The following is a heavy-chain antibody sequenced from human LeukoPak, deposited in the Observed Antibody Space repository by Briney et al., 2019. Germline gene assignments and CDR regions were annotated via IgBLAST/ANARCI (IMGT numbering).Heavy chain of an antibody. CDR1: GFTFSSYS. Sequence: GGSLRLSCAASGFTFSSYSMNWVRQAPGKGLEWVSSISSSSYIYYADSVKGRFTISRDNAKNSLYLQMNSLRAEDTAVYYSAMMNSGRYWGSGVDYWGQGTLVTVSS. J-gene: IGHJ4*02. V-gene: IGHV3-21*01. CDR2: ISSSSYI. D-gene: IGHD1-26*01. CDR3: AMMNSGRYWGSGVDY.